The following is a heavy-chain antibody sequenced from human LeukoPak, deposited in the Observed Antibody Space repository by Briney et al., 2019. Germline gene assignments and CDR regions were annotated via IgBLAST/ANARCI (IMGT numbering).Heavy chain of an antibody. Sequence: PGGSLRLSCAASGLSFSSYAMSWVRQAPGKGLEWVSAVSGTSTNTYYSDSVKSRFTISRDNSQNTLYLQMNNLEGGDTAVYYCAKGAAVAGTLYFQHWGQGTLVTVSS. CDR1: GLSFSSYA. D-gene: IGHD6-19*01. V-gene: IGHV3-23*01. CDR3: AKGAAVAGTLYFQH. CDR2: VSGTSTNT. J-gene: IGHJ1*01.